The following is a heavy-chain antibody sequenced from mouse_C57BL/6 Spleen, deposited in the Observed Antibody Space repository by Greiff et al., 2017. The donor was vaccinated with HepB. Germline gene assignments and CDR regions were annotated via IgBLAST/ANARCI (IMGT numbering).Heavy chain of an antibody. CDR2: ISYDGSN. CDR3: ARDWDFYGDY. D-gene: IGHD1-1*01. Sequence: EVQRVESGPGLVKPSQSLSLTCSVTGYSITSGYYWNWIRQFPGNKLEWMGYISYDGSNNYNPSLKNRISITRDTSKNQFFLKLNSVTTEDTATYYCARDWDFYGDYWGQGTTLTVSS. J-gene: IGHJ2*01. CDR1: GYSITSGYY. V-gene: IGHV3-6*01.